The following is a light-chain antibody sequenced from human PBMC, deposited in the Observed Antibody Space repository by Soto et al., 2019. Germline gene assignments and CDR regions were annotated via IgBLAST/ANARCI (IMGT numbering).Light chain of an antibody. CDR3: AAWDDSLNGWV. V-gene: IGLV1-36*01. Sequence: QSVLTQPPSASEAPRQRVTISCSGSSSNIGSNAVNWYQQLPGRAPKLLIYNDDLLPSGVSDRFSGSKSGTSASLAISGLQSEDEADYYCAAWDDSLNGWVFGGGTKLTVL. CDR1: SSNIGSNA. CDR2: NDD. J-gene: IGLJ3*02.